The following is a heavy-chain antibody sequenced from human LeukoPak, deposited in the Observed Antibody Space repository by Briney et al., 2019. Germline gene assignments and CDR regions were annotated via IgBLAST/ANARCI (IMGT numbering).Heavy chain of an antibody. Sequence: GGSLRLSCAVSGFTFRSYAMSWVRQAPGKWLEWVSVINDSGDSTYYADSVKGRFTISRDNSKNTLWLQMNSLRAEDTAVYYCAEKSVGTSQGGAFDIWCQGTMVTVSS. V-gene: IGHV3-23*01. J-gene: IGHJ3*02. CDR1: GFTFRSYA. D-gene: IGHD1-26*01. CDR2: INDSGDST. CDR3: AEKSVGTSQGGAFDI.